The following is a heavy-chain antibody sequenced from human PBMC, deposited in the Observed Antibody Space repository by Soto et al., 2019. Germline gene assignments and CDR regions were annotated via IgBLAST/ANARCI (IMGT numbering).Heavy chain of an antibody. V-gene: IGHV3-23*01. D-gene: IGHD3-3*01. J-gene: IGHJ6*02. CDR1: GFTFSSYA. Sequence: EVQLLESGGGLVQPGGSLRLSCAASGFTFSSYAMSRVRQAPGKGLEWVSAISGSGGSTYYADSVKGRFTISRDNSKNTLYLQMNSLRAEDTAVYYCANGVTYYDFWSGYWDYYYGMDVWGQGTTVTVSS. CDR2: ISGSGGST. CDR3: ANGVTYYDFWSGYWDYYYGMDV.